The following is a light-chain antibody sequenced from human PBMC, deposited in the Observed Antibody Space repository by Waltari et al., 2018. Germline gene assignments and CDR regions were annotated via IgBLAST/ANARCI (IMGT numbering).Light chain of an antibody. V-gene: IGKV4-1*01. CDR3: QQYYSTPWT. CDR2: WAS. Sequence: DIVMTQSPDSLAVTLGVRATTNCKSSQSVLFSSNQKNYVSWYQHKPGQPPKLLIYWASNRESGVPDRFRGSGSGTDFTLTISSLQAEDVAIYYCQQYYSTPWTFGQGTKVEIK. CDR1: QSVLFSSNQKNY. J-gene: IGKJ1*01.